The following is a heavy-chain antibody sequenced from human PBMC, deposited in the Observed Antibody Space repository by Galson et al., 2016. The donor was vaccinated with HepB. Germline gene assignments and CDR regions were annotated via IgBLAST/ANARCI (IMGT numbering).Heavy chain of an antibody. J-gene: IGHJ4*02. Sequence: SLRLSCAASGFTFRNYAMNWVRQAPGKGLEWVSVISYDGSIEYYADSVKGRFTISRDNSNNTLYLQMNSLGADDTAVYYCARERKWERNFDYWGQGTLVTVSS. D-gene: IGHD1-26*01. V-gene: IGHV3-30-3*01. CDR1: GFTFRNYA. CDR2: ISYDGSIE. CDR3: ARERKWERNFDY.